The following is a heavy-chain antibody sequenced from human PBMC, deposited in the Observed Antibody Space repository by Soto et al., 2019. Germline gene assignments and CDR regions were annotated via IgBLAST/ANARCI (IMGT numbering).Heavy chain of an antibody. J-gene: IGHJ5*02. Sequence: SETLSLTCTFSGGSISSGGYYLSWIRQHPGKGLEWIGYIYYSGSTYYNPSLKSRVTISVDTSKNQFSLKLSSVTAADTAVYYCARDKYCSSTSCFRKSQNWFDPWGQGTLVTVSS. CDR3: ARDKYCSSTSCFRKSQNWFDP. D-gene: IGHD2-2*01. CDR2: IYYSGST. V-gene: IGHV4-31*03. CDR1: GGSISSGGYY.